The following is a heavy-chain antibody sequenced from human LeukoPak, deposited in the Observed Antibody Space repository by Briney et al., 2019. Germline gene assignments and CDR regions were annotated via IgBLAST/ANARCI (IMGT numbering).Heavy chain of an antibody. CDR3: ARTGMGYAHYYFDY. J-gene: IGHJ4*02. V-gene: IGHV1-2*02. D-gene: IGHD5-12*01. Sequence: APVKVSCKASGYTFTGYYMHWVRQAPGQGLEWMGWINPNSGGTNYAQKFQGRVTMTRDTSISTAYMELSRLRSDDTAVYYCARTGMGYAHYYFDYWGQGTLVTVSS. CDR1: GYTFTGYY. CDR2: INPNSGGT.